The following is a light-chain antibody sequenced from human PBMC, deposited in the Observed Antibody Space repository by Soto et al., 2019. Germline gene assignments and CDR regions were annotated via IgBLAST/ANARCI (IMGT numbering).Light chain of an antibody. V-gene: IGKV3-20*01. CDR1: QSVSSSY. CDR2: GAS. J-gene: IGKJ1*01. Sequence: EIVLTQSPGTLSLSPGERATLSCRASQSVSSSYLAWYKQKPGQAPRLLIYGASSRATGIPDRVSGSGSGTDFTLTIIRLEPEDFAVYYCQQYGSSPWTFGQGTKVEIK. CDR3: QQYGSSPWT.